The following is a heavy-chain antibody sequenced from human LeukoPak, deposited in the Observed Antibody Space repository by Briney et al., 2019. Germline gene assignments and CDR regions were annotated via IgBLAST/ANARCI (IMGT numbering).Heavy chain of an antibody. V-gene: IGHV3-11*01. J-gene: IGHJ4*02. Sequence: PGGSLRLSCAASGFTFSDYYMSWIRQAPGKGLEWVSYISSSGSTIYYADSVKGRFTISRDNSKNTLYLQMNSLRAEDTAVYYCARAGGLRIAVAPIDCWGQGTLVTVSS. CDR1: GFTFSDYY. CDR3: ARAGGLRIAVAPIDC. CDR2: ISSSGSTI. D-gene: IGHD6-19*01.